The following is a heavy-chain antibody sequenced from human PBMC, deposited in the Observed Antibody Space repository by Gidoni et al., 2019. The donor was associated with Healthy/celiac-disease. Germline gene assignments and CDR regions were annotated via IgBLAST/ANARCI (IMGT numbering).Heavy chain of an antibody. CDR1: GFTFDDYD. Sequence: EVQLVESGGGLVQPGRSLRLSCAASGFTFDDYDMHGVCQAPGQGLECVSGFIVNSGSRCYAASVKGRFTISRDNAKNSLYLQMNSLRAEDTALYYCAKAEGDFWSGLTMGGAFDIWGQGTMVTVSS. D-gene: IGHD3-3*01. J-gene: IGHJ3*02. V-gene: IGHV3-9*01. CDR3: AKAEGDFWSGLTMGGAFDI. CDR2: FIVNSGSR.